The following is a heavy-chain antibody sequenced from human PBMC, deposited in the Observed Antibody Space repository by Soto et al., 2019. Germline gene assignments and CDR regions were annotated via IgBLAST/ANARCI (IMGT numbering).Heavy chain of an antibody. V-gene: IGHV1-69*13. J-gene: IGHJ4*02. CDR3: ARARTSSGYSDY. D-gene: IGHD3-22*01. CDR1: GGTFSSYA. Sequence: SVKVSCKASGGTFSSYAISRVRQAPGQGLEWMGGIIPIFGTANYAQKFQGRVTITADESTSTAYMELSSLRSEDTAVYYCARARTSSGYSDYWGQGTLVTVSS. CDR2: IIPIFGTA.